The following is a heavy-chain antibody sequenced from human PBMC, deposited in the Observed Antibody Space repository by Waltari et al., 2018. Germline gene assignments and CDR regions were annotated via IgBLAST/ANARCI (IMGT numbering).Heavy chain of an antibody. Sequence: QVQLVQSGAEVKKPGSSVKVSCKASGGTFSSYAISWVRQAPGQGLEWMGGIIPIFGTANYAQKFQGRVTITADKSTSTAYMELNSLKTEDTAVYYCTRESSSGSARYFDYWGQGTLVTVSS. CDR3: TRESSSGSARYFDY. D-gene: IGHD3-22*01. V-gene: IGHV1-69*14. CDR2: IIPIFGTA. CDR1: GGTFSSYA. J-gene: IGHJ4*02.